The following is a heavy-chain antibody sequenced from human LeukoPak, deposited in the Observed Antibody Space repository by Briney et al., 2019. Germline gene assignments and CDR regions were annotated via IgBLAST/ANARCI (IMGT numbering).Heavy chain of an antibody. J-gene: IGHJ6*02. CDR2: IQSGGST. CDR3: ARDYSSRVRGVYYLYGMDV. D-gene: IGHD3-10*01. Sequence: GGSLRLSCAASGFIVSGTYMNWVRQAPGKGLEWVSVIQSGGSTYYADSVKGRFTISRDNSKNTLYLQMDSLRAEDTAVYYCARDYSSRVRGVYYLYGMDVWGQGTTVTVSS. CDR1: GFIVSGTY. V-gene: IGHV3-66*01.